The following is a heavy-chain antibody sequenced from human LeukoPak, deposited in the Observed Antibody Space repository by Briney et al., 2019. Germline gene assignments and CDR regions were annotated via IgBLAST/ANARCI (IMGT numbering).Heavy chain of an antibody. CDR1: GYTFTGYY. CDR3: ARVVVPAAMHAFDI. CDR2: INPNSGGT. D-gene: IGHD2-2*01. Sequence: GASVKVSCKASGYTFTGYYMHWVRQAPGQGLEWMGWINPNSGGTNYAQKFQGRVTMTRDTSISTAYMELSRLRSDDTAVYYCARVVVPAAMHAFDIWGQGTMVTVSS. V-gene: IGHV1-2*02. J-gene: IGHJ3*02.